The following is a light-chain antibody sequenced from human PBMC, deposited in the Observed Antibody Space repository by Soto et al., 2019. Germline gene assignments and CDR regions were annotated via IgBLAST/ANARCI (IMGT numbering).Light chain of an antibody. CDR1: QSVSSY. J-gene: IGKJ1*01. V-gene: IGKV3-11*01. Sequence: EIVLTQSPATLSLSPGERATLSCRASQSVSSYLAWYQQKPGQAPRLLIYDASNRATGIPARFSGSWSGTDFTLTISSLEPEYFAVYYCQQRSNWPTFGQGTKLEIK. CDR3: QQRSNWPT. CDR2: DAS.